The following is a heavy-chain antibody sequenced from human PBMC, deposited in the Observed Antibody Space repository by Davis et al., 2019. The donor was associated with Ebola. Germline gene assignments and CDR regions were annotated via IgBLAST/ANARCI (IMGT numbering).Heavy chain of an antibody. CDR1: GFTFSTYT. V-gene: IGHV3-48*02. CDR3: ACTTFGVVSSFDY. D-gene: IGHD3-3*01. J-gene: IGHJ4*02. CDR2: ISSSSSTI. Sequence: GESLKISCAASGFTFSTYTMNWVRQAPGKGLEWVSYISSSSSTIYYVDSVKGRFTISRDNARKSLYLQMNSLRDEDTAVYYCACTTFGVVSSFDYWGQGTLVTVSS.